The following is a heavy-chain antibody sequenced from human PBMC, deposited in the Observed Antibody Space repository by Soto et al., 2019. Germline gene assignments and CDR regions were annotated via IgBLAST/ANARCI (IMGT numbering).Heavy chain of an antibody. Sequence: QVQLVQSGAEVKKPGSSVKVSCKASGGTFSSYAISWVRQAPGQGLEWMGGIIPIFGTANYAQKFQGRVTITADESTSTAYMELSSLRSEDTAVYYCARDLMDPNIYYYYYGMDVWGQGTTVTVSS. CDR3: ARDLMDPNIYYYYYGMDV. CDR2: IIPIFGTA. V-gene: IGHV1-69*01. J-gene: IGHJ6*02. CDR1: GGTFSSYA.